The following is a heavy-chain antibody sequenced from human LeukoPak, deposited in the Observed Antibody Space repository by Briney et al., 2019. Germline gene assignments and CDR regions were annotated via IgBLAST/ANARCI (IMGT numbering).Heavy chain of an antibody. CDR1: GFNFITYG. J-gene: IGHJ4*02. CDR3: ARDGGTGSY. CDR2: IRYDGTNK. Sequence: PGGSLRLSCAASGFNFITYGMHWVRQAPGKGLEWVAFIRYDGTNKYYADSVKGRFTISRDNAKNSLYLQMNSLRAEDTAVYYCARDGGTGSYWGQGTLVTVSS. V-gene: IGHV3-30*02. D-gene: IGHD3/OR15-3a*01.